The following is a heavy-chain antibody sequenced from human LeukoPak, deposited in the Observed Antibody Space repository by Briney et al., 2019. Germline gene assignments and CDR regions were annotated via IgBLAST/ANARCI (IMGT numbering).Heavy chain of an antibody. CDR3: ARDLGTRKSIAFAD. D-gene: IGHD6-6*01. CDR2: ISINNGYI. CDR1: GFSFSSYR. V-gene: IGHV3-21*01. Sequence: PGGSLRLSCAASGFSFSSYRMNWVRQAPGKGLEWVASISINNGYIYYADSVKGRFTISRDNGENSLHLQMNSLRAEDAAVYYCARDLGTRKSIAFADWGQGTLVTVSS. J-gene: IGHJ4*02.